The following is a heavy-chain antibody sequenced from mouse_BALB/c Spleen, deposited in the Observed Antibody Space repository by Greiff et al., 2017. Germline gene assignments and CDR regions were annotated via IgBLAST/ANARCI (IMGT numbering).Heavy chain of an antibody. CDR2: ISYSGST. CDR3: ARSSYDYDGPWCAY. D-gene: IGHD2-4*01. Sequence: VQLKESGPSLVKPSQTLSLTCSVTGDSITSGYWNWIRKFPGNKLEYMGYISYSGSTYYNPSLKSRISITRDTSKNQYYLQLNSVTTEDTATYYCARSSYDYDGPWCAYWGQGTLVTVSA. V-gene: IGHV3-8*02. CDR1: GDSITSGY. J-gene: IGHJ3*01.